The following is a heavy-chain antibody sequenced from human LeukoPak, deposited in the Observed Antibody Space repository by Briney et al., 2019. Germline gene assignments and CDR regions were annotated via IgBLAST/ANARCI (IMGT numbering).Heavy chain of an antibody. D-gene: IGHD3-10*01. CDR1: GFNFGNYA. CDR2: IPSGGFYE. Sequence: GGSLRLSCAASGFNFGNYAMHWVRQAPGKGLEWVSLIPSGGFYEYYADSVRGRFTIPRDDSGNTLYLQLNSLRPEDTAVYYCARDSTYYYESGSSGPHYFDNWGQGTLVTVSS. CDR3: ARDSTYYYESGSSGPHYFDN. V-gene: IGHV3-30-3*01. J-gene: IGHJ4*02.